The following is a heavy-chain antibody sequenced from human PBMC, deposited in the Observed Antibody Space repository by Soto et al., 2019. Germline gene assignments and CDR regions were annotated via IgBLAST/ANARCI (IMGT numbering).Heavy chain of an antibody. D-gene: IGHD5-18*01. CDR1: GGSISSGGYY. CDR2: IYYSGST. J-gene: IGHJ5*02. Sequence: SETLSLTCTVSGGSISSGGYYWSWIRQHPGKGLEWIGYIYYSGSTYYNPSLKSRVTISVDTSKNQFSLKLSSVTAADTAVYYCARVTDTAMDDNWFDPWGQGTLVTVSS. V-gene: IGHV4-31*03. CDR3: ARVTDTAMDDNWFDP.